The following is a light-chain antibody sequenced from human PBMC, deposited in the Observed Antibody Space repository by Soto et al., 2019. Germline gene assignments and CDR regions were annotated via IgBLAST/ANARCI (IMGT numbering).Light chain of an antibody. J-gene: IGLJ1*01. CDR1: SSDVGAYNY. V-gene: IGLV2-8*01. CDR2: QVT. CDR3: SSYAGNSFYV. Sequence: QSVLTQPPSASGSPGQSVTISCTGTSSDVGAYNYVSWYQQHPGKAPKLMIYQVTKRPSVVPDRFSASKSGNTASLTVSGLQAEDEADYYCSSYAGNSFYVFGTGTKVTVL.